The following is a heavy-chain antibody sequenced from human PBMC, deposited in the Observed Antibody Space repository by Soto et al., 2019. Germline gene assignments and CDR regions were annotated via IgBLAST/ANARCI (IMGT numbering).Heavy chain of an antibody. CDR3: ARRSTGGYSDGPNAFDI. D-gene: IGHD5-18*01. Sequence: QVQLVQSGAEVKKPGSSVKVSCKASGGTFSSYAISWVRQAPGQGLEWMGGIIPIFGTANYAQKFQGRVTITADESTSTAYMELSSLRSEDTAVYYCARRSTGGYSDGPNAFDIWGQGTMVTVSS. CDR1: GGTFSSYA. J-gene: IGHJ3*02. CDR2: IIPIFGTA. V-gene: IGHV1-69*01.